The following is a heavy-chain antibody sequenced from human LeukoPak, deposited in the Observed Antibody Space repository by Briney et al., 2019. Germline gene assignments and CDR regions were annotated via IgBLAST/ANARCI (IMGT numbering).Heavy chain of an antibody. CDR3: ASETSGRLSDAFDI. CDR1: GFTVSSNF. D-gene: IGHD6-19*01. CDR2: IYSGGST. J-gene: IGHJ3*02. V-gene: IGHV3-53*01. Sequence: GGSLRLSCAASGFTVSSNFMSWVRQAPGKGLEWVSVIYSGGSTYYADSVKGRFTISRDNSKNTLYFQMNSLRAEDTAVYYCASETSGRLSDAFDIWGQGTMVTVSS.